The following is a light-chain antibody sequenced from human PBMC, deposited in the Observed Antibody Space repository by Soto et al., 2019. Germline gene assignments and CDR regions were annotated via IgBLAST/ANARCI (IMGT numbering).Light chain of an antibody. CDR1: SSNIGNNY. CDR3: GTWDSSLSAGV. V-gene: IGLV1-51*01. CDR2: DNN. Sequence: QSVLTQAPSVSAAPGKKVTISCSGSSSNIGNNYVSWYQQLPGTAPKLLIYDNNKRPSGIPDRFSGSKSGTSATLGITGLQTGDEADYYCGTWDSSLSAGVFGTGTKVTVL. J-gene: IGLJ1*01.